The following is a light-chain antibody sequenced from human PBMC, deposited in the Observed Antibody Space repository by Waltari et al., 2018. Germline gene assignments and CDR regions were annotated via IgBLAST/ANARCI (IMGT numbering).Light chain of an antibody. CDR1: QLGDKF. V-gene: IGLV3-1*01. Sequence: SYDLTQPPSVSVSPGQTASITCSGDQLGDKFASWYQHKPGQSPVLVIYQDTKRPSGIPERFSGSNSGNTATLTISGTQATDEADYYCQTWDTTTGVFGTGTQVTVL. CDR3: QTWDTTTGV. J-gene: IGLJ1*01. CDR2: QDT.